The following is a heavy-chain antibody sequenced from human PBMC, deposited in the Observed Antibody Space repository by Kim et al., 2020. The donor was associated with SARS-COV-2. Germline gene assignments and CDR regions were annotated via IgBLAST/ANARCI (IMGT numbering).Heavy chain of an antibody. Sequence: GGSLRLSCEASASTFSTFAMSWVRQAPERGLEWVSAISYNGANTFYADSVKGRFTISRDNSKNTLFLQMNSLRADDSAVYYCAKEQPESDYTFITFDLWG. CDR3: AKEQPESDYTFITFDL. CDR2: ISYNGANT. D-gene: IGHD4-17*01. CDR1: ASTFSTFA. J-gene: IGHJ2*01. V-gene: IGHV3-23*01.